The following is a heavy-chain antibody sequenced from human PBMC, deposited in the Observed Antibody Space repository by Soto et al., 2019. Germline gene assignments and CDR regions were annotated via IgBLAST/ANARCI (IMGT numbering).Heavy chain of an antibody. CDR3: VVVDIYYYYGMDV. CDR1: GFTFISYA. J-gene: IGHJ6*02. Sequence: GGSLRLSCAASGFTFISYAMHWVRQAPGKGLEWVAVISYDGSNKYYADSVKGRFTISRDNSKNTLYLQMNSLRAEDTAVYYCVVVDIYYYYGMDVWGQGTTVTVSS. V-gene: IGHV3-30-3*01. CDR2: ISYDGSNK. D-gene: IGHD3-9*01.